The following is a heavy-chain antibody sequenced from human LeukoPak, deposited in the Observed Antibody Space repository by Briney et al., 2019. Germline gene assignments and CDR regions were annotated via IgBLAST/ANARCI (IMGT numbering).Heavy chain of an antibody. V-gene: IGHV1-46*01. CDR3: ARGARRWLQFKTSAGFDL. J-gene: IGHJ4*02. D-gene: IGHD5-24*01. CDR1: GYTFTSYG. Sequence: ASVKVSCKASGYTFTSYGISWVRQAPGQGLEWMGIINISGGSRSYAQKFQGRLTTTRDTSTSTVYMELNSLRSEDTAVYYCARGARRWLQFKTSAGFDLWGQGTLVTVSS. CDR2: INISGGSR.